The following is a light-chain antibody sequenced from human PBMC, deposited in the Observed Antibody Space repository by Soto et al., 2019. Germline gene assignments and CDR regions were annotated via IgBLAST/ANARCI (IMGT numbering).Light chain of an antibody. CDR1: SSNIGSHF. J-gene: IGLJ3*02. CDR3: ASWDASLSGWV. V-gene: IGLV1-47*02. CDR2: SND. Sequence: QSVLTQPPSASGTPGQRVTISCSGTSSNIGSHFVYWYQQLPGTAPTLLIYSNDQRPSGVPDRFSGSKSGTSASLAISGLRYEDESDYYCASWDASLSGWVFGGGTKLTVL.